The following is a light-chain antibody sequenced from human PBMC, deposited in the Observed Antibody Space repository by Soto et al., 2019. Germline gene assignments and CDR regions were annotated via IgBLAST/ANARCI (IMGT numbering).Light chain of an antibody. CDR1: SSNIGNNF. Sequence: QSVLTQPTSASGTPGQSVTISCSGSSSNIGNNFVFWYHQVPGTAPVLLIYANTQRSSGVPDRVSGSKSGTSASLAISGLRDDDEGDYYCAVWDDGLSGWVLGGGTQLTVL. J-gene: IGLJ3*02. CDR2: ANT. CDR3: AVWDDGLSGWV. V-gene: IGLV1-47*02.